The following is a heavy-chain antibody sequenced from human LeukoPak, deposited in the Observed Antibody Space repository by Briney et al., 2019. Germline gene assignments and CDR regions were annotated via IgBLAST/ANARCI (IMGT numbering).Heavy chain of an antibody. Sequence: GGSLRLSCAASGFTFSSYWMSWVRQAPGKGLEWVANIKQDGSEKYYVDSVKGRFTISRDNAKNSLYLQMNSLRAEDTAVYYCAKMAGSGSYSFFSQYYFDYWGQGTLVTVSS. J-gene: IGHJ4*02. CDR3: AKMAGSGSYSFFSQYYFDY. D-gene: IGHD3-10*01. CDR2: IKQDGSEK. CDR1: GFTFSSYW. V-gene: IGHV3-7*01.